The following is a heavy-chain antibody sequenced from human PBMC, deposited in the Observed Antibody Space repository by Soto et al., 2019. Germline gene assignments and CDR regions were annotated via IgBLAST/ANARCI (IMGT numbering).Heavy chain of an antibody. Sequence: SETLSLTCTVSGGSISSYYWSWIRQPPGKGLEWIGYIYYSGSTNYNPSLKSRVTISVDTSKNQFSLKLSSVTAADTAVYYCARLQGVVVVTATPEATFFDYWGQGTLVTVS. J-gene: IGHJ4*02. V-gene: IGHV4-59*08. CDR1: GGSISSYY. CDR3: ARLQGVVVVTATPEATFFDY. D-gene: IGHD2-15*01. CDR2: IYYSGST.